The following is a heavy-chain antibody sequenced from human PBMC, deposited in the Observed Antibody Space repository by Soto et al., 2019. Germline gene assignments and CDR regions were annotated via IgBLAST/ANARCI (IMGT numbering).Heavy chain of an antibody. Sequence: GGSLRLSCAASGLIFSSSAMHWVRQAPGKGLEWVALISYDGSNKYYVDSVKGRFTISRDNSKDTLDLQMNSLREGDTAVYYCAAGNKYYFYDMDVSTQGSTLTLS. CDR3: AAGNKYYFYDMDV. V-gene: IGHV3-30*03. CDR1: GLIFSSSA. J-gene: IGHJ6*02. D-gene: IGHD1-1*01. CDR2: ISYDGSNK.